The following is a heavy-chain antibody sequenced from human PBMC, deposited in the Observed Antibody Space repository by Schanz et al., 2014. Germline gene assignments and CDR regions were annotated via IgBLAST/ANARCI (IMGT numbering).Heavy chain of an antibody. CDR3: ARGTRERLLLRSWQFAFDI. CDR2: IYHSGTT. J-gene: IGHJ3*02. D-gene: IGHD3-22*01. V-gene: IGHV4-4*02. CDR1: GFIFSNYG. Sequence: QVQLVESGGGVVQPGGSLRLSCAASGFIFSNYGMHWVRQPPGKGLEWIGEIYHSGTTNYNPSLKSRVTMSVDTSKNQISLKLSSVTAADTAVYYCARGTRERLLLRSWQFAFDIWGQGTMVTVSS.